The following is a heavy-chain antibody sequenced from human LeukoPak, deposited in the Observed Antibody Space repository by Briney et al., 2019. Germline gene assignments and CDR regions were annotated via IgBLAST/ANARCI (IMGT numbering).Heavy chain of an antibody. J-gene: IGHJ6*03. Sequence: SGTLSLTCAVSGGSISSSNWWSWVRQPPGKGLEWIGEIYHSGSTNYNPSLKSRVTISVDKSKNQFSLKLSSVTAADTAVYYCARVKGQTRHPSISYYMDVWGKGTTVTVSS. CDR3: ARVKGQTRHPSISYYMDV. D-gene: IGHD2-21*01. CDR1: GGSISSSNW. CDR2: IYHSGST. V-gene: IGHV4-4*02.